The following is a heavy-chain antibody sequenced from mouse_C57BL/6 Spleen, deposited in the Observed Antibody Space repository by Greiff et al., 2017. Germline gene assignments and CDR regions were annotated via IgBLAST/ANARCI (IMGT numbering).Heavy chain of an antibody. D-gene: IGHD1-1*01. V-gene: IGHV5-4*01. CDR2: ISDGGSYT. Sequence: DVKLVESGGGLVKPGGSLKLSCAASGFTFSSYAMSWVRQTPEKRLEWVATISDGGSYTYYPDNVKGRFTISRDNAKNNLYLQMSHLKSEDTAMYYCARDKPYYYGSPYWYFDVWGTGTTVTVSS. J-gene: IGHJ1*03. CDR1: GFTFSSYA. CDR3: ARDKPYYYGSPYWYFDV.